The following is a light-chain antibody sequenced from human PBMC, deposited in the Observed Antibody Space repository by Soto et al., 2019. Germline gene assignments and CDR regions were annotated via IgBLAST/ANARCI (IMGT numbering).Light chain of an antibody. CDR2: EVS. Sequence: QSVLNQPASVSGSLGQSITISCTGTSRDVGAYNYVSWYQQQPGKAPKLMISEVSNRPSGVSNRFSGSKSGNTASLIISGLQAEDEADYYCCSFTIITTYVFGAGTKVTVL. CDR1: SRDVGAYNY. CDR3: CSFTIITTYV. J-gene: IGLJ1*01. V-gene: IGLV2-14*01.